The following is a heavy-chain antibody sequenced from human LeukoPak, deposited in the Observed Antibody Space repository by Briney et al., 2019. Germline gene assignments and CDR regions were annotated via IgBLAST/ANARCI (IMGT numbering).Heavy chain of an antibody. Sequence: GGSLRLSCAASGFTLSNYWMSWVRQAPGKGLKWVANIKQDGSKLSYVDSVKGRFTVSRDNAKNSLYLQMNSLRAEDTAVYYCARWEARDTWVYDYWGQGTLVTVSS. CDR1: GFTLSNYW. CDR2: IKQDGSKL. CDR3: ARWEARDTWVYDY. V-gene: IGHV3-7*01. J-gene: IGHJ4*02. D-gene: IGHD1-26*01.